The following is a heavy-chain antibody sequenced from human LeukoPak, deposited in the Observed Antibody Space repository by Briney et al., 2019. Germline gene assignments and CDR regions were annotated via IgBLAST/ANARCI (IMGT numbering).Heavy chain of an antibody. V-gene: IGHV1-69*13. D-gene: IGHD6-13*01. Sequence: SVKVSCKASGGTFSRYAISWVRQAPGRGLELMGGIIPIFGTANYAQKFQGRVTITADESTSTAYMELSSLRSEDTAVYYCARGRSSSPDNWFDPWGQGTLVTVSS. CDR2: IIPIFGTA. CDR3: ARGRSSSPDNWFDP. CDR1: GGTFSRYA. J-gene: IGHJ5*02.